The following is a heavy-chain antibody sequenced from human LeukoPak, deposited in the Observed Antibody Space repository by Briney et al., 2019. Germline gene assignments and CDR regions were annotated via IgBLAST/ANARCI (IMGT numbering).Heavy chain of an antibody. Sequence: ASVKVSCKASGYTFTSYYMHWVQQAPGQGLEWMGIINPSGGSTSYAQKFQGRVTMTRDMSTSTVYMELSSLRSEDTAVYYCARSPTTVITRWYFDLWGRGTLVTVSS. J-gene: IGHJ2*01. CDR3: ARSPTTVITRWYFDL. CDR1: GYTFTSYY. V-gene: IGHV1-46*01. D-gene: IGHD4-17*01. CDR2: INPSGGST.